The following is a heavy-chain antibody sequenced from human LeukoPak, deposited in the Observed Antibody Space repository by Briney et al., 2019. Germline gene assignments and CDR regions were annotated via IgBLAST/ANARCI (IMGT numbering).Heavy chain of an antibody. D-gene: IGHD3-16*02. Sequence: ASVKVSCKASGYTFTSYAMNWVRQAPGQGLEWMGWINTNTGNPTYAQGFTGRFVFSLDTSVSTAYLQISSLKAEDTAVYYCARALGYDYVWGSYRSNTCFDYWGQGTLVTVSS. CDR3: ARALGYDYVWGSYRSNTCFDY. J-gene: IGHJ4*02. V-gene: IGHV7-4-1*02. CDR2: INTNTGNP. CDR1: GYTFTSYA.